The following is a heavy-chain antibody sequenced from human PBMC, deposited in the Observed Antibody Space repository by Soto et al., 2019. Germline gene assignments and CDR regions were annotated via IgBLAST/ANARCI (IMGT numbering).Heavy chain of an antibody. V-gene: IGHV3-23*01. CDR3: AKVTKRAAAGRYEYYKYGMDV. J-gene: IGHJ6*02. D-gene: IGHD6-13*01. CDR2: ISGSGGSS. Sequence: GGSLRLSCAAAGFAFSTYAMTWVRQSPGKGLEWVSVISGSGGSSYYAASVKGRFTISRDNSKNTLFLQMNGLRAEDTAVYYCAKVTKRAAAGRYEYYKYGMDVWGQGTTVTVSS. CDR1: GFAFSTYA.